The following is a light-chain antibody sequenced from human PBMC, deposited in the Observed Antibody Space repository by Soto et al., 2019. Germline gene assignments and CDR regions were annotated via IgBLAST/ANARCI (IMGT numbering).Light chain of an antibody. CDR1: SSDVGGYNF. J-gene: IGLJ1*01. V-gene: IGLV2-8*01. Sequence: QSALTQPPSASGSPGQSVTISCTGTSSDVGGYNFVSWYQQHPGKAPKLMICEVSKRPSGVPDRFSGSKSGNTASLTVSGLQAEDEVDYYCSSYAGNNIYVFGTGTKVTVL. CDR2: EVS. CDR3: SSYAGNNIYV.